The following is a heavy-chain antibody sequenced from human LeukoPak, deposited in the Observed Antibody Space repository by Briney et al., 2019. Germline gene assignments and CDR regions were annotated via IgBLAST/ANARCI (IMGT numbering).Heavy chain of an antibody. CDR2: IGTAGNT. D-gene: IGHD6-19*01. V-gene: IGHV3-13*01. CDR1: GFTFSSHD. Sequence: GESVRLSCAASGFTFSSHDMHWDRQPTGKGLEWVSVIGTAGNTYYADSVKGRFTISTENAKNSLYLQMDNLRAGDTAVYYCARSKSYSSGWTDFDYWGRGTLVAVSS. CDR3: ARSKSYSSGWTDFDY. J-gene: IGHJ4*02.